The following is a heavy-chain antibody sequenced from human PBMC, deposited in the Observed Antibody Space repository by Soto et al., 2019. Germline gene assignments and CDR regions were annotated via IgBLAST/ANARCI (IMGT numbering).Heavy chain of an antibody. CDR1: GFTFDDYA. CDR2: ISWNSGSI. V-gene: IGHV3-9*01. D-gene: IGHD3-10*01. CDR3: AKDIAYYYGSGRIDY. J-gene: IGHJ4*02. Sequence: EVQLVESGGGLVQPGRSLRLSCAASGFTFDDYAMHWVRQAPGKGLEWVSGISWNSGSIGHADSVKGRFTISRDNAKNSLYLQMNSLRAEDTALYYCAKDIAYYYGSGRIDYWGQGTLVTVSS.